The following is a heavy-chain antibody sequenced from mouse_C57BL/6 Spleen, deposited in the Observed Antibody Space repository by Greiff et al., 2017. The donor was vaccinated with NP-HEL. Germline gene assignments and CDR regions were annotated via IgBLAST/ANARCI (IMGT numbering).Heavy chain of an antibody. J-gene: IGHJ1*03. Sequence: EVQLQQSGPELVKPGASVKISCKASGYSFTGYYMNWVKQSPEKSLEWIGEINPSTGGTTYNQKFKAKATLTVDKSSSPAYMQLKSLTSEDSAVSYGAHYDSIYGYFDVWGTGTTVTVSS. CDR1: GYSFTGYY. D-gene: IGHD1-1*01. CDR2: INPSTGGT. V-gene: IGHV1-42*01. CDR3: AHYDSIYGYFDV.